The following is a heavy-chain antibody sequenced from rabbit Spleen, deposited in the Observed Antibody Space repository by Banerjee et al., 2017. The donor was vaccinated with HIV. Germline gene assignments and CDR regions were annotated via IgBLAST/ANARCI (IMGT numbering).Heavy chain of an antibody. V-gene: IGHV1S40*01. D-gene: IGHD6-1*01. J-gene: IGHJ4*01. CDR1: GFSFSSSDY. Sequence: VESGGDLVKPGASLTLTCTASGFSFSSSDYMCWVRQAPGKGLEWIACIAGSSGNTYYASWAKGRFTISKTSSTTVTLQMTSLTAADTATYFCASGADYAYGGYDLWGPGTLVTVS. CDR3: ASGADYAYGGYDL. CDR2: IAGSSGNT.